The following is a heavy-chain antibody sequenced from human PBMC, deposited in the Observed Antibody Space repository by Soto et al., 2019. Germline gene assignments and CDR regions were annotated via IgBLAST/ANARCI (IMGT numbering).Heavy chain of an antibody. D-gene: IGHD6-13*01. Sequence: GGSLRLSCAASEFSFSNYVMYWVRQDPGKGLEWVALISYDGIKKYYAGSVKGRFTISRDNSKNMLYLQMNSLRAEDTAVYYCARENRIAAAGNAFDVWGQGTMVTVSS. V-gene: IGHV3-30*03. J-gene: IGHJ3*01. CDR2: ISYDGIKK. CDR3: ARENRIAAAGNAFDV. CDR1: EFSFSNYV.